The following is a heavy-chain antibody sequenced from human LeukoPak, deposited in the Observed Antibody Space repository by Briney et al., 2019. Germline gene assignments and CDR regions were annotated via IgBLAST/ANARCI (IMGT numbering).Heavy chain of an antibody. D-gene: IGHD6-19*01. J-gene: IGHJ4*02. CDR2: INPSGGST. Sequence: ASVKVSCKASGYTFTSYYMHRVRQAPGQGLEWMGIINPSGGSTSYAQKFQGRVTMTRDTSTSTVYMELSSLRSEDTAVYYCARCGARGWYVDYWGQGTLVTVSS. CDR1: GYTFTSYY. CDR3: ARCGARGWYVDY. V-gene: IGHV1-46*01.